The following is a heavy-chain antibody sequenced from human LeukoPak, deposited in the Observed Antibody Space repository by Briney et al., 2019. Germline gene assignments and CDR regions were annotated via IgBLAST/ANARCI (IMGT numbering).Heavy chain of an antibody. CDR1: GVTFSGYS. CDR3: ARDRGKWDYYDSRSYHFDTLGY. Sequence: GGSLRLSCAASGVTFSGYSMSWVRQAPGKGLEWVANIKEDGSEKYIVDSVKGRSTISRDNAKNSLYLQMNSLRAEDTAVYYCARDRGKWDYYDSRSYHFDTLGYWGQGTLVTVSS. V-gene: IGHV3-7*01. J-gene: IGHJ4*02. D-gene: IGHD3-22*01. CDR2: IKEDGSEK.